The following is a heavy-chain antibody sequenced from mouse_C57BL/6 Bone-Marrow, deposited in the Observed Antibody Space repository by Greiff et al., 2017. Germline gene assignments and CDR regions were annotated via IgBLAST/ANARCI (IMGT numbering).Heavy chain of an antibody. CDR3: ATASPVFDV. Sequence: QVQLKESGPGLVQPSQSLSITCTVSGFSLTSSGVHWVRQSPGTGLAWLGVIWSGGSTDYYAAFISSLGICKDNSKSQVFNKMNSLQAGDTAIYYCATASPVFDVWGTGTTVTVSS. J-gene: IGHJ1*03. CDR2: IWSGGST. CDR1: GFSLTSSG. D-gene: IGHD3-1*01. V-gene: IGHV2-2*01.